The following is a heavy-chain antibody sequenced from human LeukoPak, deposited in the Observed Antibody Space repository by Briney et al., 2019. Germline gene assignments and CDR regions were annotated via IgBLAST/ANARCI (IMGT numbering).Heavy chain of an antibody. CDR2: ISYDGSNK. J-gene: IGHJ4*02. Sequence: LSGGSLRLSCAASGFTFSSYGMHWVRQAPGKGLEWVAVISYDGSNKYYADSVKGRFTISRDNSKNTLYLQMNSLRAEDTAVYYCAKDSAGSVDYWGQGTLVTVSS. CDR1: GFTFSSYG. V-gene: IGHV3-30*18. CDR3: AKDSAGSVDY. D-gene: IGHD6-19*01.